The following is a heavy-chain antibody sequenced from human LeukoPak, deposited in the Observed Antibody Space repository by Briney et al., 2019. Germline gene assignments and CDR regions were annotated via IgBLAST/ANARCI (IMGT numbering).Heavy chain of an antibody. CDR3: ARRVRDYGGSYYFDY. V-gene: IGHV1-8*03. J-gene: IGHJ4*02. Sequence: ASVTVSFKASVYTFTSYDINWVRQAPGQGGGWMGWMNPNSGNTGYAQKFQGRVTITRNTSISTAYMELSSLRSEDTAVYYCARRVRDYGGSYYFDYWGQGTLVTVSS. CDR2: MNPNSGNT. D-gene: IGHD4-23*01. CDR1: VYTFTSYD.